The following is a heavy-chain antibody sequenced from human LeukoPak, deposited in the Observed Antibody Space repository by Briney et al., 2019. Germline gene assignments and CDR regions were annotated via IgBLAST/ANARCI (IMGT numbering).Heavy chain of an antibody. J-gene: IGHJ4*02. CDR3: AKGISSGYFDY. V-gene: IGHV3-30*18. CDR2: ISYDGSIE. Sequence: PGRSLRLSCAASGFTFSSYGMHWVRQAPGKGLEWVAVISYDGSIEYYADSVKGRFSISGDNSKNTLYLQMNSLRAEDTALYYCAKGISSGYFDYWGQGTLVIVSS. CDR1: GFTFSSYG. D-gene: IGHD3-22*01.